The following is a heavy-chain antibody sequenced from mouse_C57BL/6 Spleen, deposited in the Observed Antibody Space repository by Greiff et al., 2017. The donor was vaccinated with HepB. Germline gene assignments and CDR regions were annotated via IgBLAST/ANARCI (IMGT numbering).Heavy chain of an antibody. Sequence: VQLQQSGPELVKPGASVKISCKASGYAFSSSWMNWVKQRPGKGLEWIGRIYPGDGDTNYNGTFKGKATLTADKSSSTAYMQRSSLPSEDSAVYICVRSYYYGRSYVYWGQGTTLTVSS. J-gene: IGHJ2*01. CDR1: GYAFSSSW. CDR3: VRSYYYGRSYVY. V-gene: IGHV1-82*01. D-gene: IGHD1-1*01. CDR2: IYPGDGDT.